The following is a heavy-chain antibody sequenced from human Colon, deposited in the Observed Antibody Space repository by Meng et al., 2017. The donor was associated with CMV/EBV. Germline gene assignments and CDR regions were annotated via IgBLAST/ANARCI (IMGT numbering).Heavy chain of an antibody. J-gene: IGHJ4*02. D-gene: IGHD6-13*01. V-gene: IGHV4-34*01. CDR2: INHSGST. Sequence: HVHRQLWGHGLLKPSETLSLTCAVYGGSFSGYYWSWIRQPPGKGLEWIGEINHSGSTNYNPSLKSRVTISVDTSKNQFSLKLSSVTAADTAVYYCASILFAAAAGGWGGYWGQGTLVTVSS. CDR3: ASILFAAAAGGWGGY. CDR1: GGSFSGYY.